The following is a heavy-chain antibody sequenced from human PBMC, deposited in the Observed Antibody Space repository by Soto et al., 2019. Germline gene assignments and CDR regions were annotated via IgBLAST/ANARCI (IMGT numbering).Heavy chain of an antibody. CDR1: GDSVSSNSAA. CDR3: ARGGSYDVSRNFDY. V-gene: IGHV6-1*01. J-gene: IGHJ4*01. Sequence: SQTLSLTCAISGDSVSSNSAAWNWIRQSPSRGLEWLGRTYYRSKWYNDYAVSVKSRVTINPDTSKNQFSLQLNSVTPEDTAVYYCARGGSYDVSRNFDYWSQGTLVTVSS. CDR2: TYYRSKWYN. D-gene: IGHD5-12*01.